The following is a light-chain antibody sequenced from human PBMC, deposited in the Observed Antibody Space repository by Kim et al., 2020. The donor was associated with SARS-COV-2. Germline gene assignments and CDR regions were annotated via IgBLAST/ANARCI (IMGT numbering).Light chain of an antibody. CDR2: DVS. V-gene: IGLV2-14*03. J-gene: IGLJ2*01. CDR1: SSDVGGYNY. CDR3: CSYTSSSTLEV. Sequence: QSITISCTGTSSDVGGYNYVSWYQQHPGKAPKLMIYDVSNRPSGVSNRFSGSKSGNTASLTISGLQAEDEADYYCCSYTSSSTLEVFGGGTQLTVL.